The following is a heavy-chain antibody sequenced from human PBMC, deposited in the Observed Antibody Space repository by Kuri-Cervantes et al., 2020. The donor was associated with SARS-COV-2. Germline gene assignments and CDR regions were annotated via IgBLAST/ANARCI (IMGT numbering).Heavy chain of an antibody. CDR2: ISSSSSYI. CDR1: GFTFSSYS. D-gene: IGHD2-15*01. V-gene: IGHV3-21*04. Sequence: GESLKISCAASGFTFSSYSMNWVRQAPGKGLEWVSSISSSSSYIYYADSVKGRFTISRDNAKNSLYLQMNSLRAEDTAVYYCARGDLGYCSGGSCYNWFDPWGQETLVTVSS. J-gene: IGHJ5*02. CDR3: ARGDLGYCSGGSCYNWFDP.